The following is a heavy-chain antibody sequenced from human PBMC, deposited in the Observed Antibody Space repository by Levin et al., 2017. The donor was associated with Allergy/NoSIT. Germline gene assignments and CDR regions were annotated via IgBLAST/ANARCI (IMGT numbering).Heavy chain of an antibody. CDR3: ARGFNWGLFDY. D-gene: IGHD7-27*01. J-gene: IGHJ4*02. CDR1: GFSFSSYG. CDR2: IWYDGSNK. V-gene: IGHV3-33*01. Sequence: PGGSLRLSCAASGFSFSSYGMHWVRQAPGKGLEWVAIIWYDGSNKYYADSVKGRFTISRDNSKNTLYLQMNSLRAEDTAIYYCARGFNWGLFDYWGQGSLVTVSS.